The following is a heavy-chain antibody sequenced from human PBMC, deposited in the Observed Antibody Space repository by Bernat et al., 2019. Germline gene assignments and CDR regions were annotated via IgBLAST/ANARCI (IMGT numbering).Heavy chain of an antibody. V-gene: IGHV3-23*01. D-gene: IGHD3-3*01. CDR1: GFTFSSYA. Sequence: EVQLLESGGGLVQLGGSLRLSCAASGFTFSSYAMSWVRQAPGKGLEWVSAISGSGGSTYYADSVKGRFTISRDNSKNTLYLQMNSLRAEDTAVYYCAKHRPRDFWSGYSNFDYWGQGTLVTVSS. CDR3: AKHRPRDFWSGYSNFDY. J-gene: IGHJ4*02. CDR2: ISGSGGST.